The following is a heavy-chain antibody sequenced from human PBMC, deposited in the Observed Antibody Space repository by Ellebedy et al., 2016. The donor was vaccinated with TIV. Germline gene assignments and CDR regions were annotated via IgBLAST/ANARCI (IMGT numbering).Heavy chain of an antibody. Sequence: ASVKVSCXASGYTFTSYAMHWVRQAPGQRLEWMGWINAGNGNTKYSQKFQGRVTITRDTSASTAYMELSSLRSEDTAVYYCARDYGDYYYYYGMDVWGQGTTVTVSS. V-gene: IGHV1-3*01. CDR1: GYTFTSYA. CDR2: INAGNGNT. CDR3: ARDYGDYYYYYGMDV. J-gene: IGHJ6*02. D-gene: IGHD4-17*01.